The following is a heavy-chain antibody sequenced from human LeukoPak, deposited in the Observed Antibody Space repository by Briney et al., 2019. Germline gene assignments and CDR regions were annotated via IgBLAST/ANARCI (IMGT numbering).Heavy chain of an antibody. CDR1: GGSISSGSYY. D-gene: IGHD6-25*01. V-gene: IGHV4-61*02. Sequence: SETLSLTCTVSGGSISSGSYYWGWIRQPAGRGLEWIGRIYTSGSTNYNSSLKSRVTISVDTSKNQFSLTLSSVTAADTAVYYCARDSSGDGYSSGYHWGQGTLVTVSS. CDR2: IYTSGST. CDR3: ARDSSGDGYSSGYH. J-gene: IGHJ5*02.